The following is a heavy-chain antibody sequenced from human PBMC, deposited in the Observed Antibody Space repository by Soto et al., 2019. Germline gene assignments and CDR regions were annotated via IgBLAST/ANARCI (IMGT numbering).Heavy chain of an antibody. CDR3: TRELGY. CDR1: GFTFNSHT. J-gene: IGHJ4*02. CDR2: ISDSSSTI. V-gene: IGHV3-48*04. Sequence: EVQLVESGGGLVQPGGSLRLSCAASGFTFNSHTMNWVRQAPGKGLEWLSYISDSSSTIYYADSVKGRFTISRDNAKNSLYLQMNSLRAEGTAVYYCTRELGYWGQGTLVTVSA.